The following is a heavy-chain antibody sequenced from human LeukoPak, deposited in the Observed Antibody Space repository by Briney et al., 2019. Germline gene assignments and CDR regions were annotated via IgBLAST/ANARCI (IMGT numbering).Heavy chain of an antibody. CDR1: GFTFSSTS. Sequence: GGSLRLSCAASGFTFSSTSMSWVRQAPGKGLEWVAVISDDGSNKYYADSVKGRFTISRDNSKNTLYLQMNSLRAEDTAVYYCARGNGYSYGSYFDYWGQGTLVTVSS. V-gene: IGHV3-30-3*01. J-gene: IGHJ4*02. D-gene: IGHD5-18*01. CDR3: ARGNGYSYGSYFDY. CDR2: ISDDGSNK.